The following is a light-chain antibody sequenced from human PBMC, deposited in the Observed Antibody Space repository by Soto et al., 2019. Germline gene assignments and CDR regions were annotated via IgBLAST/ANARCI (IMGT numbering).Light chain of an antibody. CDR3: QHYSNWPPP. CDR2: YAS. J-gene: IGKJ3*01. Sequence: EMVMTQSPATLSVSPGERVTLSCRASESVHRNLAWYQQKPGQGPSLLIYYASTRATGVPDRFTGSGSGTEFTLTMRSLQSEDFGVYHCQHYSNWPPPFGPGTKVEI. CDR1: ESVHRN. V-gene: IGKV3-15*01.